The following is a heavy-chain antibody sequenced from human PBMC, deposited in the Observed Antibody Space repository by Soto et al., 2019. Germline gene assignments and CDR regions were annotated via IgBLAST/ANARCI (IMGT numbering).Heavy chain of an antibody. V-gene: IGHV2-5*02. CDR2: IFWDDDK. CDR1: GFSLSTSGVA. CDR3: AHSPYSITSKGTFDV. D-gene: IGHD5-18*01. Sequence: SGPTLVNPTETLTLTCTLSGFSLSTSGVAVGWFRQPPGKALEWLAIIFWDDDKRYSTPLKSRLIIIKDISRNQVVLTLTNLDPVDTATYYCAHSPYSITSKGTFDVWGQGTMVTVSS. J-gene: IGHJ3*01.